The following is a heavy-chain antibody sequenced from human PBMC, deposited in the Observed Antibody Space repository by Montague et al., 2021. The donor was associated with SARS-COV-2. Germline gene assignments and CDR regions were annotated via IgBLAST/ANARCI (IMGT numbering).Heavy chain of an antibody. CDR1: GDSVSHNRAA. J-gene: IGHJ4*02. CDR2: PYYTSKWYN. D-gene: IGHD3-9*01. CDR3: AREVDNYFGY. Sequence: CAISGDSVSHNRAAWNWLRQSPSTGLEWLGRPYYTSKWYNDYALFVKSRITINPNTSKNQVSLRLNSVTPEDTAIYFCAREVDNYFGYWGQGTLVTVSS. V-gene: IGHV6-1*01.